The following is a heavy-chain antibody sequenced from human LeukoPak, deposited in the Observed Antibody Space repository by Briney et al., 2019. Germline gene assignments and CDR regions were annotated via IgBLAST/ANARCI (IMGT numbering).Heavy chain of an antibody. Sequence: PSETLSLTCTVSGYSISSGYYWGWIRRPPGKGLEWIGSIYHSGSTYYNPSLKSRVTISVDTSKNQFSLKLSSVTAADTAVYYCARTEIYYMDVWGKGTTVTVSS. CDR2: IYHSGST. CDR3: ARTEIYYMDV. V-gene: IGHV4-38-2*02. J-gene: IGHJ6*03. CDR1: GYSISSGYY. D-gene: IGHD5-24*01.